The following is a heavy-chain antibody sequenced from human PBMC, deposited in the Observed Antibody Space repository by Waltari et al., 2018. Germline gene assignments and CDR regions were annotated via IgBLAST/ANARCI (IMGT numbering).Heavy chain of an antibody. Sequence: QLQLQESGPGLVKPSETLSLTCTVSGGSIRSSSYYWGWIRQPPGKGLEWIGSIYYSGSTYYNPSLKSRVTISVDTSKNQFSLKLSSVTAADTAVYYCATVPIAVADELDYWGQGTLVTVSS. CDR2: IYYSGST. J-gene: IGHJ4*02. CDR1: GGSIRSSSYY. CDR3: ATVPIAVADELDY. V-gene: IGHV4-39*07. D-gene: IGHD6-19*01.